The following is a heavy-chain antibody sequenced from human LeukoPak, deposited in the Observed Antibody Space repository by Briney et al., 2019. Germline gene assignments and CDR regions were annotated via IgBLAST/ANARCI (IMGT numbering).Heavy chain of an antibody. J-gene: IGHJ4*02. Sequence: SETLSLTCTVSGGSIGTYYWNWIRQPAGKGLEWIGRIYTSGITNHNPSLKSRVTMSVDTSKNQFSLKLSSVTAADTAVYYRARDSGLERLGPQFDYWGQGTLVTVSS. CDR1: GGSIGTYY. D-gene: IGHD1-1*01. V-gene: IGHV4-4*07. CDR3: ARDSGLERLGPQFDY. CDR2: IYTSGIT.